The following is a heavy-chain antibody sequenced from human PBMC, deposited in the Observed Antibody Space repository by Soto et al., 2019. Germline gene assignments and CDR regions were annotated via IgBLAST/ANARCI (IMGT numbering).Heavy chain of an antibody. J-gene: IGHJ4*02. CDR1: GFSLSTSGMG. Sequence: QITLKESGPTLVKPTQTLTLTCTCSGFSLSTSGMGVGWIRQPPGKALEWLALIYWNDDKRYSPSLKSKLTITKDTSNNQVVLTVTNMDPVDTATYYCATNNYIWGSYRSPFDYWGQGTLVTVSS. V-gene: IGHV2-5*01. CDR2: IYWNDDK. D-gene: IGHD3-16*02. CDR3: ATNNYIWGSYRSPFDY.